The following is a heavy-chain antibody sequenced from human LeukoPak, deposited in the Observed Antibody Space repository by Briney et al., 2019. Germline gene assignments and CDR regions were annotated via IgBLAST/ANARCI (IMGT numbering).Heavy chain of an antibody. V-gene: IGHV4-38-2*02. CDR2: IYHSGST. CDR1: GYSISSGYY. J-gene: IGHJ4*02. D-gene: IGHD3-22*01. CDR3: ASCPLGYDSSGYYSY. Sequence: SETLSLTCTVSGYSISSGYYWGWIRQPPGKGLEWIGSIYHSGSTYYNPSLKSRVTISVDTSKNQFSLKLSSVTAADTAVYYCASCPLGYDSSGYYSYWGQGTLVTVSS.